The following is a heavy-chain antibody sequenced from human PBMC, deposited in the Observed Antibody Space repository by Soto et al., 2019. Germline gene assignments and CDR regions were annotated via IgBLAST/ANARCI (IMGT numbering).Heavy chain of an antibody. CDR1: GGSVRSGRYY. J-gene: IGHJ4*02. CDR3: ARQIYDSDTGPNFQYYFDS. D-gene: IGHD3-22*01. V-gene: IGHV4-61*01. CDR2: VFYSGST. Sequence: SETLSLSCAVSGGSVRSGRYYWSWIRQPPGKGLEWIGYVFYSGSTRYNPSLNSRVTISVDTSKNQFSLKPTSVTAADTAMYYCARQIYDSDTGPNFQYYFDSWGQGTPVTVSS.